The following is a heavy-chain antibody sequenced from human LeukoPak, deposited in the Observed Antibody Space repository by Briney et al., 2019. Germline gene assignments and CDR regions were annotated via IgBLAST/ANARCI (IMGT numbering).Heavy chain of an antibody. Sequence: SETLSLTCTVSGGSISSGDYYWSWIRQHPGKGLEWIGYIYYSGSTYYNPSLKSRVTISVDTSKNQFSLKLSSVTAADTAVYYCARDSASSGWSDKSPGPYGMDVWGQGTTVTVSS. CDR2: IYYSGST. CDR1: GGSISSGDYY. CDR3: ARDSASSGWSDKSPGPYGMDV. J-gene: IGHJ6*02. D-gene: IGHD6-19*01. V-gene: IGHV4-31*03.